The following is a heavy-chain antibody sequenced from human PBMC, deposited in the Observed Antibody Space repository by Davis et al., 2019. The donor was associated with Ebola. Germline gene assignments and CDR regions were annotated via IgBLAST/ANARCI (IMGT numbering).Heavy chain of an antibody. V-gene: IGHV4-34*01. J-gene: IGHJ6*04. CDR3: ARGRVVVPAAMGDYYYYGMDV. CDR2: INHSGST. D-gene: IGHD2-2*01. Sequence: MPSETLSLTCAVYGGSFSGYYWIWIRQPPGKGLEWIGEINHSGSTNYNPSLKSRVTISVDTSKNQFSLKLSSVTAADTAVYYCARGRVVVPAAMGDYYYYGMDVWGKGTTVTVSS. CDR1: GGSFSGYY.